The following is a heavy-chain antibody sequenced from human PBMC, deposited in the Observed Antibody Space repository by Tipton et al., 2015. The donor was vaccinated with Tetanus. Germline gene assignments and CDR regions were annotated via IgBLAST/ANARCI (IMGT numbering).Heavy chain of an antibody. Sequence: TLSLTCNVSGGSITKDYWSWIRQSPGKTLEWIGYISHSGSPNYNPSLKSRATVSVDTSKNQFSLDLTSVTAADTGVYYCAGSQWLDGFIFDYWGQGSLVIVAS. CDR3: AGSQWLDGFIFDY. J-gene: IGHJ4*02. CDR1: GGSITKDY. V-gene: IGHV4-59*01. CDR2: ISHSGSP. D-gene: IGHD6-19*01.